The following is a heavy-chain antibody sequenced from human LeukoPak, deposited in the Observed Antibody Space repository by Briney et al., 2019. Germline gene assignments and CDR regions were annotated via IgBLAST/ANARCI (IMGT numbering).Heavy chain of an antibody. Sequence: PSETLSLTCTVSGGSISSYYWSWIRQPPGKGLEWIGYIYYSGSTNYNPSLKSRVTISVDTSKHQFSLKLSSVTAADTAAYFCAREDTAMVYFAYWGQGTLVTVSS. CDR1: GGSISSYY. CDR3: AREDTAMVYFAY. J-gene: IGHJ4*02. D-gene: IGHD5-18*01. CDR2: IYYSGST. V-gene: IGHV4-59*01.